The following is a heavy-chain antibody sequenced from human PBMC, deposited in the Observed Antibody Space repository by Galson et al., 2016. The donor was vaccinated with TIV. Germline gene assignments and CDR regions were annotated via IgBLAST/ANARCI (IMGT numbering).Heavy chain of an antibody. J-gene: IGHJ3*01. D-gene: IGHD3-22*01. Sequence: SETLSLTCTVSGGSISSDIYYWAWIRQPPGKGLEWVATIYYTGSTYYNPSLRSRVSISMATPKNQFSLKLTSVTAADTAVYYCARRTHYDSSGYSDAFDVWGQGTMVPVSS. CDR1: GGSISSDIYY. V-gene: IGHV4-39*01. CDR3: ARRTHYDSSGYSDAFDV. CDR2: IYYTGST.